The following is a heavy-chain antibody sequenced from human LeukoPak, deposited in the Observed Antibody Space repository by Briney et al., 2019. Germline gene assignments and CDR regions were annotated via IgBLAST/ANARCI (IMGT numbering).Heavy chain of an antibody. CDR3: ARAPVAGTYYFDY. CDR1: GFTFSSYG. CDR2: IWYDGSNK. V-gene: IGHV3-33*01. Sequence: GGSLRLSCAASGFTFSSYGMHWVRRAPGKGLEWVAVIWYDGSNKYYAGSVKGRFTISRDNSKNTLYLQMNSLRAEDTAVYYCARAPVAGTYYFDYWGQGTLVTVSS. D-gene: IGHD6-19*01. J-gene: IGHJ4*02.